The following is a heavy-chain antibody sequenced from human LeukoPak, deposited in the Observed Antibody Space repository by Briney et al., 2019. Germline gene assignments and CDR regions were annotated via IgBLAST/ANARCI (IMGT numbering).Heavy chain of an antibody. Sequence: PGGSLRLSCAASGFTFSSYWMSWVRQAPGKGLEWVANIKQDGSEKYYVDSVKGRFTISRDNAKNSLYLQMNSLRAEDTAVYYCARDPAYSSSSYSWFDPWGQGTLVTVSS. V-gene: IGHV3-7*03. CDR2: IKQDGSEK. D-gene: IGHD6-6*01. J-gene: IGHJ5*02. CDR3: ARDPAYSSSSYSWFDP. CDR1: GFTFSSYW.